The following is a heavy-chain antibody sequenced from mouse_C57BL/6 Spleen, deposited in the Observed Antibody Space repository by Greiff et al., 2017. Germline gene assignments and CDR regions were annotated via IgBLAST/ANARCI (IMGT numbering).Heavy chain of an antibody. J-gene: IGHJ3*01. CDR1: GYTFTSYW. D-gene: IGHD2-5*01. CDR3: ARLGSNYADFAY. Sequence: QVQLKQPGAELVKPGASVKMSCKASGYTFTSYWITWVKQRPGQGLEWIGDIYPGSGSTNYNEKFKSKATLTVDTSSSTAYMQLSSLTTEDSAVXDGARLGSNYADFAYWGQGTLVTVSA. V-gene: IGHV1-55*01. CDR2: IYPGSGST.